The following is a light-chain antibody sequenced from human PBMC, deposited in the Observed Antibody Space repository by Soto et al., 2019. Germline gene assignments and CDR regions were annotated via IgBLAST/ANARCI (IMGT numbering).Light chain of an antibody. CDR3: QQRSNWPRT. Sequence: EIVMTQSPATLSVSPGERATLSCRASQSVSSNLAWYQQKPGQAPRLLIYGASTRATGIPARFSGSGSGTEFPLTISSLEPDDFALYYCQQRSNWPRTFGQGTKVDIK. CDR2: GAS. V-gene: IGKV3-15*01. J-gene: IGKJ1*01. CDR1: QSVSSN.